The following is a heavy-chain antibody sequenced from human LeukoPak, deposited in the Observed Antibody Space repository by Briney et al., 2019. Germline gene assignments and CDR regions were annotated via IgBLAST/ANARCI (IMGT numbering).Heavy chain of an antibody. Sequence: GGSLRLSCAASGSTFSGYAMNWARQAPGKGLEWVSHIYISSSSNIISYADSVKGRFTISRDNAQNSLYLQMNGLRDEDTAVYYCVRDRAYSFDYWGQGILVTVSS. CDR3: VRDRAYSFDY. J-gene: IGHJ4*02. CDR2: ISSSSNII. CDR1: GSTFSGYA. V-gene: IGHV3-48*02. D-gene: IGHD2-21*01.